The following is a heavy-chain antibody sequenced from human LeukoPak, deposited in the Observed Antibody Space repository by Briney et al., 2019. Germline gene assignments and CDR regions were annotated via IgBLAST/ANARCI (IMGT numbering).Heavy chain of an antibody. J-gene: IGHJ4*02. CDR3: ARIPFSGSYYDY. D-gene: IGHD3-10*01. Sequence: SETLSLTCTVSGGSISSGGYYWGWVRQHPGKGLESIGYISYSGSTYYSPSLKSRLTISVDTPKNQFSLKLSSVTAADTAIYYCARIPFSGSYYDYWGQGTLVTVSS. CDR2: ISYSGST. CDR1: GGSISSGGYY. V-gene: IGHV4-31*03.